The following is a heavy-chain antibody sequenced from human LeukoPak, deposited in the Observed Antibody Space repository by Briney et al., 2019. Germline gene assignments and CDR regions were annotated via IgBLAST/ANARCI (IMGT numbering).Heavy chain of an antibody. CDR2: MSAYNGNA. CDR1: GYTFTSYG. CDR3: ARRTYSRSSSIFDN. V-gene: IGHV1-18*01. D-gene: IGHD6-6*01. J-gene: IGHJ4*02. Sequence: ASVKVSCKASGYTFTSYGISWVRQAPGQGLEWMGWMSAYNGNANYAQKLQGRVTVTTDTSTSTDYMELRSLRSDDTAVYYCARRTYSRSSSIFDNWGQGTLVTVSS.